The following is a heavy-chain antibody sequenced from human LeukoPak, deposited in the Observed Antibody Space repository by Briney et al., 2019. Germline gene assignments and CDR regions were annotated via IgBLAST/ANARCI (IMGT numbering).Heavy chain of an antibody. CDR3: ARDSRMVRGDYYYYYMDV. CDR2: ISSSSSYI. CDR1: GFTFSSYS. V-gene: IGHV3-21*01. Sequence: GGSLRLSCAASGFTFSSYSMNWVRQAPGKGLEWVSSISSSSSYIYYADSVKGRFTISRDNAKNSLYLQMNSLRAEDTAVYYCARDSRMVRGDYYYYYMDVWGKGTTVTVSS. J-gene: IGHJ6*03. D-gene: IGHD3-10*01.